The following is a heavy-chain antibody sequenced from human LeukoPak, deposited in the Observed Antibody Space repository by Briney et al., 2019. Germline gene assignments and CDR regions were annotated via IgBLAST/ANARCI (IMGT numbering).Heavy chain of an antibody. CDR2: ISNSGSTI. V-gene: IGHV3-11*04. CDR1: GFTFSDYY. CDR3: ARDGRRDSDAFDI. J-gene: IGHJ3*02. Sequence: GGSLRLSCAASGFTFSDYYMSWIRQAPGKGLEWISYISNSGSTIYYADSVKGRFTISRDNAKNSLYLQMNSLRAEDTAVYYCARDGRRDSDAFDIWSQGTMVTVSS. D-gene: IGHD1-1*01.